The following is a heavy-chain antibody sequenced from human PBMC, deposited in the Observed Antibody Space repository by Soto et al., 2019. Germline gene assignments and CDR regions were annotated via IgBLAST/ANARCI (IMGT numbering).Heavy chain of an antibody. J-gene: IGHJ5*02. CDR2: IYYSGST. CDR3: ASNWNDICFDP. V-gene: IGHV4-59*08. D-gene: IGHD1-20*01. Sequence: QVQLQESGPGLVKPSETLSLTCTVSGGSISSYYWSWIRQPPGKGLEWIGYIYYSGSTNYNPSLKSRVTLSVDTSKNHSSLKLSSVTAADTAVYYCASNWNDICFDPWGQGTLVTVSS. CDR1: GGSISSYY.